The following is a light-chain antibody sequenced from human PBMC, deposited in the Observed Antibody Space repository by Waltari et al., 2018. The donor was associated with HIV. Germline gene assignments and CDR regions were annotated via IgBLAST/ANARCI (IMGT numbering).Light chain of an antibody. V-gene: IGLV3-25*03. J-gene: IGLJ3*02. CDR1: ALPKQY. CDR3: QSADSNASLWV. Sequence: SYELTQPPSVSVSPGQTARITCSGDALPKQYAEWYQQRPGQAPVLVLYTDPERPSGIPERFSGSSSGTTATLTIIGVQAQHEADYHCQSADSNASLWVFGGVTKLTVL. CDR2: TDP.